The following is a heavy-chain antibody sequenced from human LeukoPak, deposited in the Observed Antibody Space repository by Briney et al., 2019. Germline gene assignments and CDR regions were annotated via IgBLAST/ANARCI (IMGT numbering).Heavy chain of an antibody. D-gene: IGHD2-21*02. Sequence: SVKVSCKASGFTFTSSAMQWVRQARGQRLEWIGWIVVGSGNTNYAQKFQERVTITRDMSTSTAYMELSSLRSEDTAVYYCAAGNCGGDCYSHYYYYGMDVWGQGTTVTVSS. CDR2: IVVGSGNT. CDR1: GFTFTSSA. V-gene: IGHV1-58*02. J-gene: IGHJ6*02. CDR3: AAGNCGGDCYSHYYYYGMDV.